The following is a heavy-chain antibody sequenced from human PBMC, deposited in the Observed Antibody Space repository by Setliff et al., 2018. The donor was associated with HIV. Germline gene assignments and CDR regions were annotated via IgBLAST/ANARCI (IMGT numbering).Heavy chain of an antibody. CDR1: GYNFNTYG. V-gene: IGHV1-18*01. J-gene: IGHJ4*03. CDR2: ISGFNAKT. D-gene: IGHD1-20*01. CDR3: ARANSLLQYNEGWSPENPFNI. Sequence: ASVKVSCKASGYNFNTYGVSWVRQAPGQGSEWMGWISGFNAKTLYAPKFQDRVTLTTDTSTTTAHMELRSLRIDDTAIYYCARANSLLQYNEGWSPENPFNIWGQGTLVTVSS.